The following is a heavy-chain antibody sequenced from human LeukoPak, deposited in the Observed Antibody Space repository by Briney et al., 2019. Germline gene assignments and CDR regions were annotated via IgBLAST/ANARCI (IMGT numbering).Heavy chain of an antibody. D-gene: IGHD6-13*01. CDR3: ARGESPGYSSSWGY. J-gene: IGHJ4*02. Sequence: PSETLSLTCTVSGGSISNYFWSWIRQPPGKGLEWIGYIYYSGSTNYNPSLKSRDTISLDTSKNQFSLKLSSVTAADTAVYYCARGESPGYSSSWGYWGQGTLVTVSS. CDR2: IYYSGST. V-gene: IGHV4-59*01. CDR1: GGSISNYF.